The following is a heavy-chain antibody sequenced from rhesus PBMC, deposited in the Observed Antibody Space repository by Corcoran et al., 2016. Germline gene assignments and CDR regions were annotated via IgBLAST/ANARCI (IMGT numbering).Heavy chain of an antibody. D-gene: IGHD6-25*01. Sequence: QVQLQESGPGLVKPSETLSLTCAVSGGSISGYYWNWIRRPPGKGLEWIGYIGGSRGSTYYNPVLKRRVTISTDTSNNQFSLRLSSVTAADTAVYYCARRLYSGSWNYFDYWGQGVLVTVSS. CDR3: ARRLYSGSWNYFDY. CDR1: GGSISGYY. J-gene: IGHJ4*01. V-gene: IGHV4-165*02. CDR2: IGGSRGST.